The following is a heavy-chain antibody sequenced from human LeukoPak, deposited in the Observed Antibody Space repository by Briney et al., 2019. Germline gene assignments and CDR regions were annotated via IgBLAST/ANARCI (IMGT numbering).Heavy chain of an antibody. Sequence: TTSETLSLTCTVSGGSISSGDYYWSWIRQPPGKGLEWIGYIYYSGSTYYNPSLKSRVTISVDTSKNQFSLKLSSVTAADTAAYYCARTSLRAGNGMDVWGQGTTVTVSS. CDR1: GGSISSGDYY. J-gene: IGHJ6*02. CDR3: ARTSLRAGNGMDV. D-gene: IGHD3-10*01. CDR2: IYYSGST. V-gene: IGHV4-30-4*01.